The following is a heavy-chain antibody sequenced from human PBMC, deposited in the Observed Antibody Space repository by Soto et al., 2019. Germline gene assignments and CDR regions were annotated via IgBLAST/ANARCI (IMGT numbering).Heavy chain of an antibody. CDR2: IYYSGST. J-gene: IGHJ5*02. V-gene: IGHV4-39*01. CDR3: ARQHNWNDDGVVWFDP. CDR1: GGSISSSSYY. D-gene: IGHD1-1*01. Sequence: SETLSLTCTVSGGSISSSSYYWGWIRQPPGKGLEWIGSIYYSGSTYYNPSLKSRVTISVDTSKNQFSLKLSSVTAADTAVYYCARQHNWNDDGVVWFDPWGQGTLVTVSS.